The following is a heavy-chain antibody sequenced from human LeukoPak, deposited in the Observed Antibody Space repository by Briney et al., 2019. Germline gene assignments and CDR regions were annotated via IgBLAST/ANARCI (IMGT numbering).Heavy chain of an antibody. CDR1: GGSISSGGYY. CDR2: IYHSGST. V-gene: IGHV4-30-2*01. J-gene: IGHJ3*02. D-gene: IGHD1-26*01. CDR3: ARGGLSGSYYDAFDI. Sequence: SETLSLTCTVSGGSISSGGYYWSWIRQPPGKGLEWIGYIYHSGSTYYNPSLKSRVTISVDRSKNQFSLKLSSVTAADTAVYYCARGGLSGSYYDAFDIWGQGTMVTVSS.